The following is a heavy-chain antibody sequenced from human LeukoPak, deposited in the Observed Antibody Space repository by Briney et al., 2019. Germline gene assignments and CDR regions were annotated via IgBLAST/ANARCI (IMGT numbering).Heavy chain of an antibody. CDR3: ARGSQGGYYYPQLDY. CDR1: GFTFSSYT. J-gene: IGHJ4*02. V-gene: IGHV3-48*01. D-gene: IGHD3-22*01. Sequence: GGSLRLSCAASGFTFSSYTMNWVRQAPGKGLEWVSYISSGSTTRLYADSVKGRFTISRDGAKNSLYLQMNSLRAEDTAVYYCARGSQGGYYYPQLDYWGQGTLVTVSS. CDR2: ISSGSTTR.